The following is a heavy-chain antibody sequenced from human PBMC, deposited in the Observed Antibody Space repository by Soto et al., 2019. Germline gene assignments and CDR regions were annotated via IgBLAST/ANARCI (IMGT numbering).Heavy chain of an antibody. D-gene: IGHD4-17*01. CDR1: GGSISSGGYY. CDR3: ATSVTDPTYYYYGMDV. V-gene: IGHV4-31*03. CDR2: IYYSGST. Sequence: QVQLQESGPGLVKPSQTLSLTCTVSGGSISSGGYYWSWIRQHPGKGLEWIGYIYYSGSTYYNPSLKSRVTIPVDTSKNPFSLKLSSVTAADTAVYYCATSVTDPTYYYYGMDVWGQGTTVTVSS. J-gene: IGHJ6*02.